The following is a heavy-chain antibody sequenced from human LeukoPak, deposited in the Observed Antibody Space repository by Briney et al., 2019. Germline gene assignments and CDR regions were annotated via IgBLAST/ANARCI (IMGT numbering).Heavy chain of an antibody. D-gene: IGHD2/OR15-2a*01. J-gene: IGHJ4*02. V-gene: IGHV3-74*01. Sequence: QPGGSLRLSCAASGFTFSNYKMHWVRQAPGKGLVWVSCINTGGSITTYADSVKGRFTISRDNAKNTLYLQLSSLGAEDTAVYFCARGSYFGHDYWGQGTLVTVSS. CDR3: ARGSYFGHDY. CDR2: INTGGSIT. CDR1: GFTFSNYK.